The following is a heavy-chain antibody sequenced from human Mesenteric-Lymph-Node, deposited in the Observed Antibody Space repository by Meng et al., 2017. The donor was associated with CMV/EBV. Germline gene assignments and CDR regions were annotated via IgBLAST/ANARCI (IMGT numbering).Heavy chain of an antibody. D-gene: IGHD3-22*01. Sequence: SGGTFSRYAINWVRQAPGQGLEWMGGSIPIFGTANYAQKFQGRVTITTDESTSTAYMELSSLRSEDTAVYYCARGDDSSGYYSFGIDYWGQGTLVTVSS. CDR2: SIPIFGTA. J-gene: IGHJ4*02. CDR3: ARGDDSSGYYSFGIDY. CDR1: GGTFSRYA. V-gene: IGHV1-69*05.